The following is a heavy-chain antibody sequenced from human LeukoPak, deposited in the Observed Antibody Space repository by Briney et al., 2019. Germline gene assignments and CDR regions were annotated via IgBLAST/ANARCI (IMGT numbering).Heavy chain of an antibody. CDR3: ARERTDSSSWYDDAFDI. V-gene: IGHV4-4*09. CDR2: IYTSGST. CDR1: GGSISSYY. D-gene: IGHD6-13*01. J-gene: IGHJ3*02. Sequence: ASETLSLTCTVSGGSISSYYWSWIRQPPGKGLEWIGYIYTSGSTNYNPSLKSRVTMSVDTSKNQFSLKLSSVTAADTAVYYCARERTDSSSWYDDAFDIWGQGTMVTVSS.